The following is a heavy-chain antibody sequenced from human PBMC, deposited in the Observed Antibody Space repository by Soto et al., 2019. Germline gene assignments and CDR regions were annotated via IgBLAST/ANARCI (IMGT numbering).Heavy chain of an antibody. J-gene: IGHJ4*02. Sequence: QVQLVESGGGVVQPGKSLSLSCVASGFTFSSYGMHWVRQAPGKGLEWVALISYDGSQKYFGVSVKGRFTISRDNSKNTLYLEMNSPRGDDTALYYCVKEMAGSYYSAYHFDYWGQGTQVTVSS. CDR3: VKEMAGSYYSAYHFDY. CDR2: ISYDGSQK. D-gene: IGHD1-26*01. CDR1: GFTFSSYG. V-gene: IGHV3-30*18.